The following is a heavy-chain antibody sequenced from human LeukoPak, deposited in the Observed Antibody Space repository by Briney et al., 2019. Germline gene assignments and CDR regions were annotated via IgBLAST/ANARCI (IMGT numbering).Heavy chain of an antibody. CDR1: GHTFRRND. D-gene: IGHD2-15*01. CDR2: ISNSGGST. Sequence: GGSLRLSCRPSGHTFRRNDMVGPRQAPGKGLEGVSAISNSGGSTYYADSVKGRFTISRDNPKNTLYLQMNSLRAEDTAIYYCTNPGRGHHPSAFDHWGQGTLVTVSS. V-gene: IGHV3-23*01. J-gene: IGHJ4*02. CDR3: TNPGRGHHPSAFDH.